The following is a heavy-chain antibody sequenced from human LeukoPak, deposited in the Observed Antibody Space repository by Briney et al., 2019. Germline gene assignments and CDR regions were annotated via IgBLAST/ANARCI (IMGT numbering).Heavy chain of an antibody. CDR1: GFTFRSYG. V-gene: IGHV3-30*03. Sequence: GRSLRLSCAASGFTFRSYGMHWVRQAPGKGLEWVAVISHDGNKKYYADSVKGRFTISRDNSKNTLYLQMNSLRAEDTAVYYCAHLYYDYMDVWGKGTTVIVSS. CDR3: AHLYYDYMDV. CDR2: ISHDGNKK. J-gene: IGHJ6*03. D-gene: IGHD3-16*01.